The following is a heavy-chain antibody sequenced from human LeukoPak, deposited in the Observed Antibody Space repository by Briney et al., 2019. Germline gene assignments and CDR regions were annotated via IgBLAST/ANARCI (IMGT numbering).Heavy chain of an antibody. J-gene: IGHJ4*02. D-gene: IGHD5-24*01. CDR1: GGSFSGYY. Sequence: SETLSLTCAVYGGSFSGYYWSWIRQPPGKGLEWIGEINHSGSTNYNPSLKSRVTISVDTSKNQFSLKLSSVTAADTAVYYCAAGEMATISPFDYWGQGTLVTVSS. CDR3: AAGEMATISPFDY. V-gene: IGHV4-34*01. CDR2: INHSGST.